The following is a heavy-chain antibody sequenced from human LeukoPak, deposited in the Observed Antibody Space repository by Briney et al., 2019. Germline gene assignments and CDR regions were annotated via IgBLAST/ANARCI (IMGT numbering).Heavy chain of an antibody. J-gene: IGHJ4*02. CDR2: INHSGST. CDR3: ARGIGNSSGHHYFDS. D-gene: IGHD6-19*01. V-gene: IGHV4-34*01. Sequence: SETLSLTCAVYGGSFSGYYWSWIRQPPGKGLEWIGEINHSGSTNYNPSLKSRVTISVDTSKNQFSLKLSSVTAADTAVYYCARGIGNSSGHHYFDSWGQGTLVTVSS. CDR1: GGSFSGYY.